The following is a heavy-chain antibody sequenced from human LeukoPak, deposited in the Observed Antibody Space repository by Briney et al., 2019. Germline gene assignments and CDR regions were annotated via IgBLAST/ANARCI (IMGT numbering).Heavy chain of an antibody. D-gene: IGHD6-19*01. V-gene: IGHV4-59*04. Sequence: SETLSLTCTVSGGSISSYYWSWIRQPPGKGLEWIGYIYYSGSTYYNPSLKSRVTISVDTSKNQFSLKLSSVTAADTAVYYCARQGNSGWYGLRFDPWGQGTLVTVSS. CDR1: GGSISSYY. CDR3: ARQGNSGWYGLRFDP. J-gene: IGHJ5*02. CDR2: IYYSGST.